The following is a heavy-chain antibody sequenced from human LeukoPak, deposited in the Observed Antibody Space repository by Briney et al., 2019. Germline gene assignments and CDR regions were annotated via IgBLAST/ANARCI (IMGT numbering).Heavy chain of an antibody. J-gene: IGHJ6*03. CDR3: ARSKNWNESYYYYMDV. CDR2: MNPNSGNT. V-gene: IGHV1-8*03. Sequence: ASVKVSCKASGYTFTSYDINWVRQATGQGLEWMGWMNPNSGNTGYAQKFQGRVTITRNTSISTAYMELSSLRSEDTAVYYCARSKNWNESYYYYMDVWGKGTTVTVSS. CDR1: GYTFTSYD. D-gene: IGHD1-1*01.